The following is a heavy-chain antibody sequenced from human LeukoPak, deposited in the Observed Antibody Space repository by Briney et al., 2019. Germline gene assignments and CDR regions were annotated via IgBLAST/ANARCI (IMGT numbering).Heavy chain of an antibody. D-gene: IGHD3-3*01. CDR1: GGSFSGYY. J-gene: IGHJ5*02. CDR2: INHSGST. Sequence: SETLSLTCAVYGGSFSGYYWSWIRQPPGKGLEWIGEINHSGSTNYNPSLKSRVTISVDTSKNQFSLKLSSVTAADTAVYYCAINGQSGFSFDPWGQGTLVTVSS. CDR3: AINGQSGFSFDP. V-gene: IGHV4-34*01.